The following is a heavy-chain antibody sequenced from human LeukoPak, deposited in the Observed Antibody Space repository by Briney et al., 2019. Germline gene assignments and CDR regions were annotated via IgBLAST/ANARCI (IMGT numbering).Heavy chain of an antibody. V-gene: IGHV3-23*01. J-gene: IGHJ4*02. CDR3: AKDLSRSNEYYFDY. CDR2: ISGRDGST. CDR1: GFTFSSYA. D-gene: IGHD1-1*01. Sequence: GGSLRLSCAASGFTFSSYAMSWVRQAPGKGLEWVSAISGRDGSTYYADSVKGRFSISRDNSKTTLYLQMNSMRAEDTAVYYCAKDLSRSNEYYFDYWGQGTLVTVSS.